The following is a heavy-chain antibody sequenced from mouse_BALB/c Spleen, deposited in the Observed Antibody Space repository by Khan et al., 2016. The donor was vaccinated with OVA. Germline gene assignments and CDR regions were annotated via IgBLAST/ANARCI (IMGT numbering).Heavy chain of an antibody. D-gene: IGHD1-2*01. CDR3: ARGNYCGYYVDY. J-gene: IGHJ2*01. V-gene: IGHV3-2*02. CDR2: ISYSGTT. Sequence: EVQLQESGPGLVKPSQSLSLTCTVTGYSITSGYAWNWIRQFPGNKLEWMGYISYSGTTSYTQSLKSRISIPRDTSKNQFFLQLTAVTTEDTATYYCARGNYCGYYVDYWGQGTTLTVSS. CDR1: GYSITSGYA.